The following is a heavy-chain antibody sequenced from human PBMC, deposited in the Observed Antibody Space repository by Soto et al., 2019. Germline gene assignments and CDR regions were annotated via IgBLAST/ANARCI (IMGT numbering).Heavy chain of an antibody. J-gene: IGHJ4*02. Sequence: QVQLVQSGAEVKKPGASVKVSCKASGYTFTSYGISWVRQAPGQGLEWMGWISAYNGNTNYAQKLQGRVTMTTDTSTSTDYMELRSLRSDDTAVYYCARDFAAFIGSYSYFDYWGQGTLVTVSS. D-gene: IGHD1-26*01. CDR3: ARDFAAFIGSYSYFDY. CDR2: ISAYNGNT. V-gene: IGHV1-18*04. CDR1: GYTFTSYG.